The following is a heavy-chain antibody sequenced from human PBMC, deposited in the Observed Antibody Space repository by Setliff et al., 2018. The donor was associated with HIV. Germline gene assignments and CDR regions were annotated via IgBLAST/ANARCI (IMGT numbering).Heavy chain of an antibody. CDR2: IYYIGGA. CDR3: ARHSITLVVGVPERDDAFDI. D-gene: IGHD3-22*01. J-gene: IGHJ3*02. CDR1: GGSINSGGYY. Sequence: SETLSLTCTVSGGSINSGGYYWTWVRQHPGKGLQWIGYIYYIGGAYYNPSLKSRATISVDTSKNQFSLKLSSVTAADTAVYYCARHSITLVVGVPERDDAFDIWGQGTMVTVSS. V-gene: IGHV4-31*03.